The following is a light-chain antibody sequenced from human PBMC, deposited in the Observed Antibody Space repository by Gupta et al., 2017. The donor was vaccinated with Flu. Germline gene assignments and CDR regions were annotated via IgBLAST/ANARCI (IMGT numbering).Light chain of an antibody. CDR2: RNN. CDR3: QVWDSGTVV. V-gene: IGLV3-9*01. J-gene: IGLJ3*02. CDR1: NIESEN. Sequence: SYELTQSLSASVAPGQTARITCGGNNIESENVHCYQQIQGQAHVLVIYRNNNRPSGIPERFSGSNSGNTATLTIGRAQAGDAGDYYSQVWDSGTVVFGGGTKLTVL.